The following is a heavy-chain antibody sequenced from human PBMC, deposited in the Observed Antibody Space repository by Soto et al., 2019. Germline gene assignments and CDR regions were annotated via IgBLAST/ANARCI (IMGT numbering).Heavy chain of an antibody. CDR3: AKVRYFNSSGYWDDY. V-gene: IGHV3-30*18. Sequence: QVQLVESGGGVVQPGRSLRLSCAASGFTFSSYAMHWVRQAPGKGLEWVAVISYHGRDIYYADSVKGRCTISRDNSKNTLYLQMNSLRADDTVVYYCAKVRYFNSSGYWDDYWGQGTLVTVSS. D-gene: IGHD3-22*01. J-gene: IGHJ4*02. CDR2: ISYHGRDI. CDR1: GFTFSSYA.